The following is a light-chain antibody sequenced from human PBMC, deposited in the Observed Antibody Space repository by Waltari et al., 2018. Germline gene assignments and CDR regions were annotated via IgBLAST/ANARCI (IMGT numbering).Light chain of an antibody. CDR1: SSNLGNNY. CDR3: GTWDSSLSAWV. V-gene: IGLV1-51*01. CDR2: DNN. J-gene: IGLJ3*02. Sequence: QSVLTQPPSVSAAPGQKVTISCPGSSSNLGNNYVSWYQQLPGTAPKLLIYDNNKRPSGIPDRFSGSKSGTSATVGITGLQTGDEADYYCGTWDSSLSAWVFGGGTKLTVL.